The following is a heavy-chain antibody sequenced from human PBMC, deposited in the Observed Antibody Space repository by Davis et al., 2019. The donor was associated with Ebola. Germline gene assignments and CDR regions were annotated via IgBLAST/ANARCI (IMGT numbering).Heavy chain of an antibody. CDR2: INHSGST. V-gene: IGHV4-34*01. J-gene: IGHJ6*02. D-gene: IGHD5-12*01. CDR1: GGYISSYY. CDR3: AGYSGYDEGDYYYYYGMDV. Sequence: MPSETLSLTCTVSGGYISSYYWSWIRQPPGKGLEWIGEINHSGSTNYNPSLKSRVTISVDTSKNQFSLKLSSVTAADTAVYYCAGYSGYDEGDYYYYYGMDVWGQGTTVTVSS.